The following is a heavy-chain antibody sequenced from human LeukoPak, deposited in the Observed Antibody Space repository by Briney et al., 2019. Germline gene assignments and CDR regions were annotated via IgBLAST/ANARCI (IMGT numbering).Heavy chain of an antibody. Sequence: PGGSLRLSCAASGFTFSCYGMLWVGQAPGKGVEGGAFISYDGSNKYYADSVKGRFTISRDNSKNTLYLQMNSLRAEDTAVYYCAKDPSIGGGYSSILYYFDYWGQGTLVTVSS. CDR2: ISYDGSNK. D-gene: IGHD6-13*01. CDR1: GFTFSCYG. CDR3: AKDPSIGGGYSSILYYFDY. J-gene: IGHJ4*02. V-gene: IGHV3-30*18.